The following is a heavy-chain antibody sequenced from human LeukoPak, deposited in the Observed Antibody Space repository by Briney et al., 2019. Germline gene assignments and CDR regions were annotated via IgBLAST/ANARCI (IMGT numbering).Heavy chain of an antibody. CDR3: SRGGANDL. V-gene: IGHV4-39*07. D-gene: IGHD4/OR15-4a*01. Sequence: SETLSLTCTVSGGSISSSSYYWGWIRQPPGKGLEWIGRIFTSGSTAYNPSLKSRVTMSLDTSKNQFFLKLSSVTAADTAAYFCSRGGANDLWGQGTLVTVSS. CDR2: IFTSGST. CDR1: GGSISSSSYY. J-gene: IGHJ5*02.